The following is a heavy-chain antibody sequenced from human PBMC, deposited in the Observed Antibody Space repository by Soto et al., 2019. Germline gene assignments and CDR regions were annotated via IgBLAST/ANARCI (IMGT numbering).Heavy chain of an antibody. Sequence: EASVKVSCKASGYTFTSYAMHWVRQAPGQRLEWMRRINTGNGNTKYSQKFQGRVTITRDKSASTAYMELSSLRSEDTAVYYCARGETYSNYYWFDPWGQGTLVTVSS. V-gene: IGHV1-3*04. CDR3: ARGETYSNYYWFDP. CDR1: GYTFTSYA. D-gene: IGHD4-4*01. J-gene: IGHJ5*02. CDR2: INTGNGNT.